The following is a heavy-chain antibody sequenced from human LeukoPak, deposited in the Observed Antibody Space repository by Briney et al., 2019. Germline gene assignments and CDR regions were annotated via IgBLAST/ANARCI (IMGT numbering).Heavy chain of an antibody. J-gene: IGHJ4*02. Sequence: GGSLRLSCAASGFTVGSNYMSWVRQAPGKGLEWVSIIYSGGSTYYADSVKGRFTISRDNSKNTLYLQMNSLRAEDTAVYYCAKDRTTVVTPINWGQGTLVTVSS. V-gene: IGHV3-53*01. D-gene: IGHD4-23*01. CDR3: AKDRTTVVTPIN. CDR2: IYSGGST. CDR1: GFTVGSNY.